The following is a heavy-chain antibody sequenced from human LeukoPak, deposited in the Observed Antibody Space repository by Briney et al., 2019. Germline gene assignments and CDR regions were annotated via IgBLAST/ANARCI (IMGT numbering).Heavy chain of an antibody. J-gene: IGHJ4*02. CDR3: ASEGYCSGGSCYSAY. D-gene: IGHD2-15*01. Sequence: SETLSLTCAVYGGSFSGYYWSWIRQPPGKGLEWIGEINHSGSTNYNPSLKSRVTISVDTSKNQFSLKLSSETAADTAVYYCASEGYCSGGSCYSAYWGQGTLVTVSS. V-gene: IGHV4-34*01. CDR1: GGSFSGYY. CDR2: INHSGST.